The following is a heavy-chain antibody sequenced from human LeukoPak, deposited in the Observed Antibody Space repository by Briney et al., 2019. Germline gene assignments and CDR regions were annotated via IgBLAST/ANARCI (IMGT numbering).Heavy chain of an antibody. D-gene: IGHD3-10*01. V-gene: IGHV3-23*01. CDR3: AKHYGSGTYYNFLDY. Sequence: GGSLRLSCAASGFTFSSYAMSWVRQAPGKGLEWVSAISGSGGSTDYSDSVKGRFTVSRDNSMNTLYLQMHSLRAEDTAVYYCAKHYGSGTYYNFLDYWGQGTLVTVSS. CDR1: GFTFSSYA. J-gene: IGHJ4*02. CDR2: ISGSGGST.